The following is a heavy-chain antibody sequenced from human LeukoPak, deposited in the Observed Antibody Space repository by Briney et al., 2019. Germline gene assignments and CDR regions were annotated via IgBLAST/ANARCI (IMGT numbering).Heavy chain of an antibody. D-gene: IGHD4-17*01. CDR1: GFTFSSYG. CDR2: ISYDGGNK. CDR3: AKADYGDYYIDY. V-gene: IGHV3-30*18. Sequence: GGSLRLSCAASGFTFSSYGMHWVRQAPGKGLEWVAVISYDGGNKYYADSVKGRFTISRDNSKNTLYLQMNSLRAEDTAVYYCAKADYGDYYIDYWGQGTLVTVSS. J-gene: IGHJ4*02.